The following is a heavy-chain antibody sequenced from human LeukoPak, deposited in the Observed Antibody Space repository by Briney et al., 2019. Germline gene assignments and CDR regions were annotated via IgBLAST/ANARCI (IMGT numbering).Heavy chain of an antibody. J-gene: IGHJ5*02. CDR3: ARDMDGDGYNWFDP. D-gene: IGHD4-17*01. V-gene: IGHV3-66*01. CDR2: IYSGGST. Sequence: PGGSLRLSCAASGFTVSSNYMSWVRQAPGKGLEWVSVIYSGGSTYYADSVKGRFTISRDNSKNTLYLQMNSLRAEDTAVYYCARDMDGDGYNWFDPWGQGTLVTVSS. CDR1: GFTVSSNY.